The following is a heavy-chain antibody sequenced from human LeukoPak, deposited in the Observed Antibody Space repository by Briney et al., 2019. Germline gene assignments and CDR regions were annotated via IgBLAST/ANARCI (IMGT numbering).Heavy chain of an antibody. J-gene: IGHJ3*02. V-gene: IGHV4-4*07. CDR3: ARPNYYDSSGPGAFDI. D-gene: IGHD3-22*01. CDR2: IYTSGTA. Sequence: SETLSLTCTVSGGSISNYYWSWIRQPAGKGLEWIGRIYTSGTADYNPSLKSRVTMSVDTSKNQFSLRLSSVTAADTAVYYCARPNYYDSSGPGAFDIWGQGTMVTVSS. CDR1: GGSISNYY.